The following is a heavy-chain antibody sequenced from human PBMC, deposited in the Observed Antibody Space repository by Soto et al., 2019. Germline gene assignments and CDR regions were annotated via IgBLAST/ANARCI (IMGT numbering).Heavy chain of an antibody. CDR3: ARDIAAAGTSYYYYGMDV. J-gene: IGHJ6*02. CDR1: GFTFSSYG. D-gene: IGHD6-13*01. Sequence: QVQLVESGGGVVQPGRSLRLSCAASGFTFSSYGMHWVRQAPGKGLEWVAVIWYDGSNKYYADSVKGRFTISRDNSKNTLYLQINSLRAEDTAVYYCARDIAAAGTSYYYYGMDVWGQGTTVTVSS. V-gene: IGHV3-33*01. CDR2: IWYDGSNK.